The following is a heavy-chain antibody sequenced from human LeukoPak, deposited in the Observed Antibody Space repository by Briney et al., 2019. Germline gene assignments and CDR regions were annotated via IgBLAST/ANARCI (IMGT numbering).Heavy chain of an antibody. Sequence: GGSLRLSCAASGFDLSTYEMIWVRQAPGKGLEWIADITISGHTKNYADSVKGRFTISRDNARTSLYLQMNSLRVEDTGVYYCARADPHADVWGQGTLVTVSS. J-gene: IGHJ4*02. CDR1: GFDLSTYE. V-gene: IGHV3-48*03. CDR2: ITISGHTK. CDR3: ARADPHADV.